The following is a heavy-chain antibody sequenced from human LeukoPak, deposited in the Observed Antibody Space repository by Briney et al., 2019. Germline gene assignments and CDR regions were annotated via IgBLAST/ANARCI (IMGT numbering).Heavy chain of an antibody. CDR3: ARASPQPNYYDSVGYYYGMDV. V-gene: IGHV1-2*02. CDR2: INPNSGGT. Sequence: ASVKVSCKASGYTFTGYYMHWVRQAPGQGLEWMGWINPNSGGTNYAQKFQGRVTITRDTSASTAYMELSSLRSEDTAVYYCARASPQPNYYDSVGYYYGMDVWGQGTTVTVSS. CDR1: GYTFTGYY. J-gene: IGHJ6*02. D-gene: IGHD3-22*01.